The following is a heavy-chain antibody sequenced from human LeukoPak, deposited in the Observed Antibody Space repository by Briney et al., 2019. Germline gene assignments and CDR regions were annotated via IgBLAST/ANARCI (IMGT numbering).Heavy chain of an antibody. CDR2: ISDHESGSNE. D-gene: IGHD3-3*01. CDR3: AKAPGSGSDAFDI. V-gene: IGHV3-30-3*01. Sequence: GGSLRLSCAASGFTFSSYAFHWVRQAPGKGLEWVALISDHESGSNEYYAASVKGRFTISRDNSKNTLYLQMNSLRAEDTAVYYCAKAPGSGSDAFDIWGQGTMVTVSS. J-gene: IGHJ3*02. CDR1: GFTFSSYA.